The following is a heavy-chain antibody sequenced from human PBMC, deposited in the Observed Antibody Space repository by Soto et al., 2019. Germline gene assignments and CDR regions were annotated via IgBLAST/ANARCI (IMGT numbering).Heavy chain of an antibody. Sequence: QITLKESGPTLVKPTQTLTLTCTFSGFSLSTSGVGVGWIRQPPGKALEWLALIYGDDDKRYSPSLKSRLTITRDTSKNQVVVTITDMDPVDSATYYCARGGMWRSFDFWGQGTLVTVSS. V-gene: IGHV2-5*02. CDR3: ARGGMWRSFDF. CDR2: IYGDDDK. CDR1: GFSLSTSGVG. J-gene: IGHJ4*02. D-gene: IGHD2-21*01.